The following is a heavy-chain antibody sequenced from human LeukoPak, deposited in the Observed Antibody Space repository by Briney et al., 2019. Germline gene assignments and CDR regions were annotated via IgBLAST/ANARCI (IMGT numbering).Heavy chain of an antibody. V-gene: IGHV4-39*02. D-gene: IGHD6-19*01. CDR3: ARDGQWLVRDAFDI. Sequence: SETLSLTCTVSGGSISSSSYYWGWIRQPPGKGLEWIGSIYYSGSTYYNPSLKSRVTISVDTSKNQFSLKLSSVTAADTAVYYCARDGQWLVRDAFDIWGQGTMVTVSS. J-gene: IGHJ3*02. CDR1: GGSISSSSYY. CDR2: IYYSGST.